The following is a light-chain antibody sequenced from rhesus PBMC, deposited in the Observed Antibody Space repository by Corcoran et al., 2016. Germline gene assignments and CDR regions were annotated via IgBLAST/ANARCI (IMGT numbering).Light chain of an antibody. V-gene: IGKV1-38*01. CDR3: KQRKTYPLT. CDR1: QDISSF. Sequence: DIQLTQSPSSLSASVGDRVTITCRASQDISSFLAWYQQNPGKAPKLLISDASNLQSGGPSRFSGSGSGTEFTLTISRLQPEDFAGYYCKQRKTYPLTFGGGTRVEIK. J-gene: IGKJ4*01. CDR2: DAS.